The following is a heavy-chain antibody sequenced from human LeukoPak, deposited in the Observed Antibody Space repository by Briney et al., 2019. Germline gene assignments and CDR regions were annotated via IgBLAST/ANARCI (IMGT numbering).Heavy chain of an antibody. CDR1: GYTFTSYY. J-gene: IGHJ4*02. CDR2: INPSGGST. D-gene: IGHD1-26*01. CDR3: ASPDDSGTDSGSYYLLDY. Sequence: ASVKVSCKASGYTFTSYYMHWVRQAPGQGLEGMGIINPSGGSTSYAQKFQGRVTMTRDTSTSTVYMELSSLRSEDTAVYYCASPDDSGTDSGSYYLLDYWGQGTLVTVSS. V-gene: IGHV1-46*01.